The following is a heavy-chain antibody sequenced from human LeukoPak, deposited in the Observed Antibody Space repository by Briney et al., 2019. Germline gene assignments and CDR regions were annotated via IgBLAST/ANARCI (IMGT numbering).Heavy chain of an antibody. Sequence: SETLSLTCTVSGYSTSSDYYWVWIRQPPGKGLEWIGSSHHSGSTYYNPSLKSRVTISVDTSRNQFSLKLSSVTAADTAVYYCARQTTSVGRVDWLDPWGQGTLVTVSS. V-gene: IGHV4-38-2*02. CDR2: SHHSGST. D-gene: IGHD4-17*01. J-gene: IGHJ5*02. CDR1: GYSTSSDYY. CDR3: ARQTTSVGRVDWLDP.